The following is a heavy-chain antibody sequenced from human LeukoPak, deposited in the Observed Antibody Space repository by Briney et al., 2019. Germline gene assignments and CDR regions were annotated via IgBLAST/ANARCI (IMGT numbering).Heavy chain of an antibody. CDR1: GFTFRTYT. CDR3: AKSDSGSYPLYYFDY. J-gene: IGHJ4*02. Sequence: GGSLRLSCAASGFTFRTYTMNWVRQAPGKGLEWVSAISGSGGSTYYADSVKGRFTISRDNSKNTLYLQMNSLRAEDTAVYYCAKSDSGSYPLYYFDYWGQGTLVTVSS. D-gene: IGHD1-26*01. V-gene: IGHV3-23*01. CDR2: ISGSGGST.